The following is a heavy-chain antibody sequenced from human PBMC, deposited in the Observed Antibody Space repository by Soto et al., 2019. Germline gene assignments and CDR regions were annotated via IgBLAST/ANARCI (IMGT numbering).Heavy chain of an antibody. V-gene: IGHV3-30*18. CDR3: AKDGVKSGWYDAGYYYYGMDV. J-gene: IGHJ6*02. Sequence: GGSLRLSCAASGFTFSSYGMHWVRQAPGKGLEWVAVISYDGSNKYYADSVKGRFTISRDNSKNTLYLQMNSLRAEDTAVYYCAKDGVKSGWYDAGYYYYGMDVWGQGTTVTVSS. CDR1: GFTFSSYG. D-gene: IGHD6-19*01. CDR2: ISYDGSNK.